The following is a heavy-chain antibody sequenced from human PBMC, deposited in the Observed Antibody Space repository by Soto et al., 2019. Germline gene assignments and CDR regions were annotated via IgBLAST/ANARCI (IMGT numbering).Heavy chain of an antibody. CDR3: ARCAARLLWCGELAGRRGYCGMDV. D-gene: IGHD3-10*01. J-gene: IGHJ6*02. CDR2: ISAYNGNT. V-gene: IGHV1-18*01. CDR1: GYTFTSYG. Sequence: QVQVVQSGAEVKKPGASVKVSCKASGYTFTSYGISWVRQAPGQGLEWMGWISAYNGNTNYAQKLQGRVTMTTDTSKSTAYLEQKSLRCDDKAEYYCARCAARLLWCGELAGRRGYCGMDVWGQGTKVTVS.